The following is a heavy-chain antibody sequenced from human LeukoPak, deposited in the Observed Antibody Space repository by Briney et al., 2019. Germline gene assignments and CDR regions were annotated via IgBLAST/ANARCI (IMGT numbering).Heavy chain of an antibody. J-gene: IGHJ6*04. CDR2: IYHNGST. CDR1: GGSINFT. V-gene: IGHV4-59*01. Sequence: SETLSLTCSVSGGSINFTWSWIRQSPGKGLEWIGCIYHNGSTSYNSPLKSRVAISLDTSKKQVSLMLNSVTASDTAVYYCARDVRRGLRFNNFYPYFGMDVWGKGTTVIVSA. CDR3: ARDVRRGLRFNNFYPYFGMDV. D-gene: IGHD3-3*01.